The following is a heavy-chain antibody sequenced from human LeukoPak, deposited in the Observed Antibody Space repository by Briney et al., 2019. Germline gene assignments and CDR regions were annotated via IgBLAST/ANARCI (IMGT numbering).Heavy chain of an antibody. Sequence: PSETLSLTCTVSGGSISSYYWSWIRQPPGKGLEWIGYIYYSGSTNYNPSLKSRVTISVDTSKNHLSLRLSSVTAADTALYFCARALSGYYFDYWGQGILVTVSS. D-gene: IGHD3-3*01. CDR1: GGSISSYY. J-gene: IGHJ4*02. V-gene: IGHV4-59*01. CDR2: IYYSGST. CDR3: ARALSGYYFDY.